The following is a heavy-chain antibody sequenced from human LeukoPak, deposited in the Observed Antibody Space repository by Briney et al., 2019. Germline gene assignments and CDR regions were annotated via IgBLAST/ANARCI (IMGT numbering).Heavy chain of an antibody. V-gene: IGHV3-48*01. CDR3: TRDLEY. CDR2: ISSGGSVM. Sequence: GGSLRLSCGASGYTFSDYTMNWVRQAPGKGPEWISYISSGGSVMHYADSVKGRFAISRDNVENSLYLQMNSLRVEDTAVYYCTRDLEYWGQGVLVTVSS. J-gene: IGHJ4*02. CDR1: GYTFSDYT.